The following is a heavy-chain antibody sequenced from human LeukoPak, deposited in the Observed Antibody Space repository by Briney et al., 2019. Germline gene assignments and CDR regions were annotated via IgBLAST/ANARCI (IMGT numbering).Heavy chain of an antibody. V-gene: IGHV3-23*01. CDR1: GFTFSSYA. Sequence: AGGSLRLSCAASGFTFSSYAMSWVRQAPGKGLEWVSAISGSGGSTYYADSVKGRFTISRDNSKNTLYLQMNSLRAEDTAVYYCAKDRTLSGSYYPSWFDPWGQGTLVTVSS. CDR2: ISGSGGST. J-gene: IGHJ5*02. CDR3: AKDRTLSGSYYPSWFDP. D-gene: IGHD3-10*01.